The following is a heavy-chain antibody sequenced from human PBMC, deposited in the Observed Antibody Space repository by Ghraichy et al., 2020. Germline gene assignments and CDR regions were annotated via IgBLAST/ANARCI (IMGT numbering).Heavy chain of an antibody. D-gene: IGHD3-22*01. CDR2: INHSGST. CDR1: GGSFSGYY. V-gene: IGHV4-34*01. CDR3: ARGRRYYYDSSGSQISFRGVAEYFQH. Sequence: SETLSLTCAVYGGSFSGYYWSWIRQPPGKGLEWIGEINHSGSTNYNPSLKSRVTISVDTSKNQFSLKLSSVTAADTAVYYCARGRRYYYDSSGSQISFRGVAEYFQHWGQGTLVTVSS. J-gene: IGHJ1*01.